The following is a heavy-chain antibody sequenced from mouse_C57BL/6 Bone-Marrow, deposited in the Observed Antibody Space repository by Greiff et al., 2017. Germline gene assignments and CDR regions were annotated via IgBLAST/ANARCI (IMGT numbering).Heavy chain of an antibody. J-gene: IGHJ4*01. CDR2: IDPNSGGT. CDR1: GYTFTSYW. V-gene: IGHV1-72*01. CDR3: ARRATMITTVYYYAMDY. D-gene: IGHD2-4*01. Sequence: QVQLQQSGAELVKPGASVKLSCKASGYTFTSYWMHWVKQRPGRGLEWIGRIDPNSGGTKYNEKFKSKATLTVDKPSSTAYMQLSSLTSEDSAVYYCARRATMITTVYYYAMDYWGQGTSVTVSS.